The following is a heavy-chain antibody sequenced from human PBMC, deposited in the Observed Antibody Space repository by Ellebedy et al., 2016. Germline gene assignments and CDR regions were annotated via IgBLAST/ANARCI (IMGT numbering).Heavy chain of an antibody. D-gene: IGHD2-2*02. J-gene: IGHJ5*02. CDR3: ARGRSCNSTSCYRDWFNP. CDR2: IIPIFGTA. V-gene: IGHV1-69*13. Sequence: SVKVSXXASGYTFTGYYMHWVRQAPGQGLEWMGRIIPIFGTANYAQKFQGRVTITADESTSTAYMELSSLRSEDTAVYYCARGRSCNSTSCYRDWFNPWGQGTLVTVSS. CDR1: GYTFTGYY.